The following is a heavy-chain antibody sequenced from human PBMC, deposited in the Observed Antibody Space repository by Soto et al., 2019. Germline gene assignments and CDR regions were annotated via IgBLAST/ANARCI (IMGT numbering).Heavy chain of an antibody. CDR2: IYESGST. Sequence: QVQLQESGPGPVKPSGTLSLTCAVSGGSISSSNWWSWVLQPPGKGLEGIGEIYESGSTSYNPSLKRRVAVSVDRPGNQVPLKLGSVSGAATAVYYCALRPNITGAFRWFDPGGQGNLVTVSS. V-gene: IGHV4-4*02. D-gene: IGHD1-20*01. CDR3: ALRPNITGAFRWFDP. CDR1: GGSISSSNW. J-gene: IGHJ5*02.